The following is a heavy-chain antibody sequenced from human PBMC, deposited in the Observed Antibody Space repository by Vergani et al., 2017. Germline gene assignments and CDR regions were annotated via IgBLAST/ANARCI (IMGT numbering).Heavy chain of an antibody. CDR3: ARDQVELGITG. D-gene: IGHD7-27*01. CDR2: IYYSGST. J-gene: IGHJ4*02. V-gene: IGHV4-39*02. CDR1: GGSISSSSYY. Sequence: QVQLQESGPGLVKPSQTLSLTCTVSGGSISSSSYYWGWIRQPPGKGLEWIGSIYYSGSTYYNPSLKSRVTISVDTSKNQFSLKLSSVTAADTAVYYCARDQVELGITGWGQGTLVTVSS.